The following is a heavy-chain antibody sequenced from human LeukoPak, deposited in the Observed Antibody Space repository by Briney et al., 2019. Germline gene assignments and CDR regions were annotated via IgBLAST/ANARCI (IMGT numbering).Heavy chain of an antibody. J-gene: IGHJ4*02. V-gene: IGHV3-23*01. CDR3: AKDRDSSGRYRFDY. CDR2: ISGNSGTT. Sequence: GGSLRLSCAASGFTFNDYAMSCVRQAPGKGLEWVSVISGNSGTTYYADSVKGRFTTSRDNSKKTLYLQMSSLGADDTAVYYCAKDRDSSGRYRFDYWGQGTLVTVSS. CDR1: GFTFNDYA. D-gene: IGHD3-22*01.